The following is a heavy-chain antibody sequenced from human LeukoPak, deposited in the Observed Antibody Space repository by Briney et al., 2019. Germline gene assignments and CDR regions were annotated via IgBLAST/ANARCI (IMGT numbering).Heavy chain of an antibody. Sequence: SGGSLSLSCAASGVTFSSYAMSWVRQAPGKWLGWVSTISTTDHNTYYADSVKGRFTISRDNSKNTLYLRMNSLRAEDTAVYYCAKDMYTTNWYYFDSWGQGTLVTVSS. CDR2: ISTTDHNT. J-gene: IGHJ4*02. CDR1: GVTFSSYA. D-gene: IGHD2-2*02. V-gene: IGHV3-23*01. CDR3: AKDMYTTNWYYFDS.